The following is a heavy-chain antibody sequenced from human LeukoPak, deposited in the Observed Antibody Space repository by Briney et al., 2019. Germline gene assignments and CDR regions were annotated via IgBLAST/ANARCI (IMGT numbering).Heavy chain of an antibody. CDR1: GGSISSGGYS. CDR3: ARGRGRLRYFDWLLSGPFDY. V-gene: IGHV4-30-2*01. CDR2: INHSGST. J-gene: IGHJ4*02. Sequence: SQTLSLTCAVSGGSISSGGYSWSWIRQPPGKGLEWIGEINHSGSTNYNPSLKSRVTISVDTSKNQFSLKLSSVTAADTAVYYCARGRGRLRYFDWLLSGPFDYWGQGTLVTVSS. D-gene: IGHD3-9*01.